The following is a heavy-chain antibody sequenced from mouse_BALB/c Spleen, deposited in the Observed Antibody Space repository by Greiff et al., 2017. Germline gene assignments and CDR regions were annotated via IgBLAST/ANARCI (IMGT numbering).Heavy chain of an antibody. J-gene: IGHJ2*01. CDR1: GFTFSSYA. D-gene: IGHD2-3*01. V-gene: IGHV5-9-3*01. Sequence: DVMLVESGGGLVKPGGSLKLSCAASGFTFSSYAMSWVRQTPEKRLEWVATISSGGSYTYYPDSVKGRFTISRDNAKNTLYLQMSSLRSEDTAMYYCARQGYYSYFDYWGQGTTLTVSS. CDR3: ARQGYYSYFDY. CDR2: ISSGGSYT.